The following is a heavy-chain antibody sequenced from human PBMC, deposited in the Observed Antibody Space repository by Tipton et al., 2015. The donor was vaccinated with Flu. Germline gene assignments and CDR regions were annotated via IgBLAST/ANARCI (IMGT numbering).Heavy chain of an antibody. Sequence: TLSLTCAVYGGSFSGYYWSWIRQPPGKGLEWIGEINHSGSTNYNPSLKSRVTISVDTSKNQFSLKLSSVTAADTAVYYCASERTCSSTSCQMMRPYFDYWGQGTLVTVSS. CDR2: INHSGST. CDR3: ASERTCSSTSCQMMRPYFDY. CDR1: GGSFSGYY. D-gene: IGHD2-2*01. J-gene: IGHJ4*02. V-gene: IGHV4-34*01.